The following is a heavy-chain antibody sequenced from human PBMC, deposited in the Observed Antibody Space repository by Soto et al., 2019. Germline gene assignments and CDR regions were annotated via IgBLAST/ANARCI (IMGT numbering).Heavy chain of an antibody. Sequence: EVQLVESGGGLVKPGGSLRLSCAASGFTFSNAWMSWVRQAPGKGLEWVGRIKSKTDGGTTDYAAPVKGRFTISRDDSNNTLYLQMNSLKTEDTAVYYCTTLYYGSGSYYKKSHYYYYYMDVWGKGTTVTVSS. CDR1: GFTFSNAW. D-gene: IGHD3-10*01. CDR3: TTLYYGSGSYYKKSHYYYYYMDV. V-gene: IGHV3-15*01. CDR2: IKSKTDGGTT. J-gene: IGHJ6*03.